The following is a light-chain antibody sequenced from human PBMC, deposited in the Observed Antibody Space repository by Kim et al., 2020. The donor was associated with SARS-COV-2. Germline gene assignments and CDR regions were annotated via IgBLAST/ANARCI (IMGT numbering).Light chain of an antibody. CDR1: QGISSY. CDR2: AAS. Sequence: SASVGDRVTITCRASQGISSYLAWYQQKPRKAPKLLIYAASTLQSGVPSRFSGSGSGTDFTLTISSLQPEDFATYYCQQLNSYPYTFGQGTKLEIK. V-gene: IGKV1-9*01. J-gene: IGKJ2*01. CDR3: QQLNSYPYT.